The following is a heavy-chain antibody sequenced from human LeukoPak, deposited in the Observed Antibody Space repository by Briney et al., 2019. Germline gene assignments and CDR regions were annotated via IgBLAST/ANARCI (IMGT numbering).Heavy chain of an antibody. V-gene: IGHV1-46*01. Sequence: ASVKVSCKASGYTFTGYYMHWVRQAPGQGLEWMGIINPSGGSTSYAQKFQGRVTMTRDMSTSTVYMELSSLRSEDTAVYYCTRAGGDYGRRGHWYFDLWGRGTLVTVSS. D-gene: IGHD4-17*01. J-gene: IGHJ2*01. CDR3: TRAGGDYGRRGHWYFDL. CDR2: INPSGGST. CDR1: GYTFTGYY.